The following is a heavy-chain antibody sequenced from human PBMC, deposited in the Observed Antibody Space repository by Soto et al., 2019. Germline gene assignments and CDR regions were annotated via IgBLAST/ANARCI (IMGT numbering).Heavy chain of an antibody. CDR1: GGTFSSYA. D-gene: IGHD6-13*01. CDR3: AREMYSSSWYFDY. V-gene: IGHV1-69*04. J-gene: IGHJ4*02. CDR2: IIPILGIA. Sequence: ASVKVSCKASGGTFSSYAISWVRQAPGQGLEWMGRIIPILGIANYAQKFQGRVTITADKSTSTAYMELSSLRSEDTAVYYCAREMYSSSWYFDYWGQGTLVTVSS.